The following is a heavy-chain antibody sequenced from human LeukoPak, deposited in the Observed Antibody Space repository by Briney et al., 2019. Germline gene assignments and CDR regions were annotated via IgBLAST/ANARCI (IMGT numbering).Heavy chain of an antibody. CDR3: ARSIAAAGMYYYYYMDV. Sequence: ASVKVSCKASGGTVSSYAISWVRQAPGQGLEWMGGIIPIFGTANYAQKFQGRVTITADKSTSTAYMELSSLRSEDTAVYYCARSIAAAGMYYYYYMDVWGKGTTVTVSS. V-gene: IGHV1-69*06. CDR1: GGTVSSYA. J-gene: IGHJ6*03. CDR2: IIPIFGTA. D-gene: IGHD6-13*01.